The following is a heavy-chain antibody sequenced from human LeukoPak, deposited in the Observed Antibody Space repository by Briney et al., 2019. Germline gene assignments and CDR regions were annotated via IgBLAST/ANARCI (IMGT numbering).Heavy chain of an antibody. D-gene: IGHD1-26*01. CDR1: GFTFSSYS. J-gene: IGHJ4*02. CDR3: AKDPGGATTPDY. V-gene: IGHV3-21*01. CDR2: ISSSSSYI. Sequence: GGSLRLSCAASGFTFSSYSMNWVRQAPGKGLEWVSSISSSSSYIYYADSVKGRFTISRDNAKNSLYLQMNSLRAEDTAVYYCAKDPGGATTPDYWGQGTLVTVSS.